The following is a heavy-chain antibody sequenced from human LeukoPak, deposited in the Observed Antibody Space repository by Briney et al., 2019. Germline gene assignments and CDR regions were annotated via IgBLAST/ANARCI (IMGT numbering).Heavy chain of an antibody. CDR2: ISGSSGST. J-gene: IGHJ4*02. D-gene: IGHD3-9*01. V-gene: IGHV3-23*01. CDR1: GFTFSSYA. CDR3: AKDYDILTGSEY. Sequence: PGGSLRLFCAASGFTFSSYAMSWVRQAPGKGLEWVSAISGSSGSTYYADSVKGRFTISRDNSKNTLYPQMNSLRAEDTAVYYCAKDYDILTGSEYWGQGTLVTVSS.